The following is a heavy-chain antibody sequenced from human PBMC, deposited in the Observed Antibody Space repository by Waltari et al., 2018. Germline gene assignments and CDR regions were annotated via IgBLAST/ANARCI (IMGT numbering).Heavy chain of an antibody. J-gene: IGHJ3*02. V-gene: IGHV1-2*02. CDR3: ARGGYCSGGSCYSRAFDI. D-gene: IGHD2-15*01. CDR1: GYTFTGYY. CDR2: INLNSGGT. Sequence: QVQLVQSGAEVKKPGASVKVSCKASGYTFTGYYMHWVRQAPGQGLEWMGWINLNSGGTNYAQKFQGRVTMTRDTSISTAYMELSRLRSDDTAVYYCARGGYCSGGSCYSRAFDIWGQGTMVTVSS.